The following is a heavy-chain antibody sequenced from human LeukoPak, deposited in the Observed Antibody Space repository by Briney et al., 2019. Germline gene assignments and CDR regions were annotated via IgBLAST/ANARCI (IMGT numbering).Heavy chain of an antibody. Sequence: GASVKVSCKASGGTFSSYAISWVRQAPGQGLEWMGGIIPIFGTANYAQKFQGRVTITADESTSTAYMELSSLRSEDTAVYYCARDLRGASAFDYWGQGTLVTVSS. CDR2: IIPIFGTA. D-gene: IGHD1-26*01. V-gene: IGHV1-69*13. J-gene: IGHJ4*02. CDR3: ARDLRGASAFDY. CDR1: GGTFSSYA.